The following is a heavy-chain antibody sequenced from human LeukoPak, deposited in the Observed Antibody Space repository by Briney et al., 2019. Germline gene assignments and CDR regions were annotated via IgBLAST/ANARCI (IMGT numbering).Heavy chain of an antibody. CDR1: GYTFTGYY. D-gene: IGHD6-19*01. CDR3: ARGSYSSGWPTYDYYFDY. V-gene: IGHV1-2*04. CDR2: INPNSGGT. J-gene: IGHJ4*02. Sequence: ASVKVSCKASGYTFTGYYMHWVRQAPGQGLEWMGWINPNSGGTNYAQKFQGWVTMTRDTSSSTAYMELGRLRSDDTAVYYCARGSYSSGWPTYDYYFDYWGQGTLVTVSS.